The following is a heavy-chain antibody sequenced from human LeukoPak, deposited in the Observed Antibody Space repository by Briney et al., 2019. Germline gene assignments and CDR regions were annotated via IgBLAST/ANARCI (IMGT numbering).Heavy chain of an antibody. Sequence: PSETLSLTCAVYGGSFSGYYWSWIRQPPGKGLEWIGEINHSGSTNYNPSLKSRVTISVDTSKNQFSLKLSSVTAADTAVYYCARGRVRAMIVGPVLYWGQGTLVTVSS. CDR3: ARGRVRAMIVGPVLY. CDR1: GGSFSGYY. J-gene: IGHJ4*02. D-gene: IGHD3-22*01. CDR2: INHSGST. V-gene: IGHV4-34*01.